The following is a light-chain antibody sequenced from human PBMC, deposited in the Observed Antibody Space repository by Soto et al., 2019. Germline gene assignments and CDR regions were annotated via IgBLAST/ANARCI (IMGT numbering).Light chain of an antibody. J-gene: IGKJ2*01. CDR2: AAS. V-gene: IGKV1-9*01. CDR1: QGISSY. Sequence: IPLTQSPSSLSASVGDRVTITCWASQGISSYLAWYQQKPGKAPKLLIYAASTLQSGVPSRFSGSGSGTDFTLTISSLQPEDFATYYCQQLNSYPYTFGQGIKLEIK. CDR3: QQLNSYPYT.